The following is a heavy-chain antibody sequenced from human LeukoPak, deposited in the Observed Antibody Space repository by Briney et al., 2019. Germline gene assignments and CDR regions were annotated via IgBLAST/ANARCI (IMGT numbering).Heavy chain of an antibody. Sequence: GGSLRLSCAASGFTFSSYWMHWVRQAPGKGLAWVSRISSVGSSTSYADSVKGRFTISRDNAKNTLYLQMNSLRAEDTAVYYCARDLYYDILTGSFDYWGQGALVTVSS. J-gene: IGHJ4*02. CDR2: ISSVGSST. CDR1: GFTFSSYW. CDR3: ARDLYYDILTGSFDY. V-gene: IGHV3-74*01. D-gene: IGHD3-9*01.